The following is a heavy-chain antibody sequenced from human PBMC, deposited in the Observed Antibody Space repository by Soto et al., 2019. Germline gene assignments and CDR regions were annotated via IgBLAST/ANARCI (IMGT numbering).Heavy chain of an antibody. J-gene: IGHJ4*02. Sequence: SQTLSLTCVMSGSTVSNTILAWNCIRQSPSRGLEWLGRTYFRSKWFNDYAFSVQNRTTIAPDTSRNQFSLQLDSVTPEDTAVYYCVRDRGNYIDCFDYWGQGIMVTVSS. D-gene: IGHD1-7*01. CDR2: TYFRSKWFN. CDR3: VRDRGNYIDCFDY. CDR1: GSTVSNTILA. V-gene: IGHV6-1*01.